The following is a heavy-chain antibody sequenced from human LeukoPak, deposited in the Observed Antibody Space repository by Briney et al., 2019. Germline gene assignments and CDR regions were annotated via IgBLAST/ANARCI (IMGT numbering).Heavy chain of an antibody. CDR2: IYYSGST. CDR1: GGSISSGGYY. J-gene: IGHJ3*02. CDR3: ARSSSYYDSSGYYNAFDI. V-gene: IGHV4-61*08. Sequence: SETLSLTCTVSGGSISSGGYYWSWIRQPPGKGLEWIGYIYYSGSTNYNPSLKSRVTISVDTSRNQFSLKLSSVTAADTAVYYCARSSSYYDSSGYYNAFDIWGQGTMVTVSS. D-gene: IGHD3-22*01.